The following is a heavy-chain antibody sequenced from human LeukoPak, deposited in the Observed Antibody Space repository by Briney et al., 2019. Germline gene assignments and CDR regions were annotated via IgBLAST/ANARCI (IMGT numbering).Heavy chain of an antibody. CDR3: ARGPDGYNSHFDY. D-gene: IGHD5-24*01. Sequence: GGSLRLSCVASGFTFSDYAMHWVRQAPGKGLEWVAVIYYDGSKKYYADSVEGRFTISRDNSKNTLYLHMKSLRVEDTAVYYCARGPDGYNSHFDYWGQGTLVTVSS. J-gene: IGHJ4*02. CDR2: IYYDGSKK. CDR1: GFTFSDYA. V-gene: IGHV3-30-3*01.